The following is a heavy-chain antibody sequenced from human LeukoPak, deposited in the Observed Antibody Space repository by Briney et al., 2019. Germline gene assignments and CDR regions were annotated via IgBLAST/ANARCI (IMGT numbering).Heavy chain of an antibody. J-gene: IGHJ4*02. Sequence: GGSVRLSCAASGFTFSNYAMSWVRQAPGKGLEWVSAITGSGGNTYYADSVKGRFTISRDNSKNTVFLQMNSLRAEDTAVYYCAKWGDYDVLTGYYVSDYWGQGTLVTVSS. CDR1: GFTFSNYA. V-gene: IGHV3-23*01. CDR3: AKWGDYDVLTGYYVSDY. D-gene: IGHD3-9*01. CDR2: ITGSGGNT.